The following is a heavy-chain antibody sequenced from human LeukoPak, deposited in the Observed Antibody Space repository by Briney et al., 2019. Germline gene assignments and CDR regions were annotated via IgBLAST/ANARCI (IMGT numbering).Heavy chain of an antibody. Sequence: PGGSLRLSCAASGFTFSSYSMNWVRQAPGKGLEWVSYISSSSSTIYYADSVKGRFTISRDNAKNSLYLQMNSLRAEDTAVYYCARDDKATAFDYWGQGTLVTVSS. CDR2: ISSSSSTI. J-gene: IGHJ4*02. CDR1: GFTFSSYS. D-gene: IGHD2-21*02. V-gene: IGHV3-48*01. CDR3: ARDDKATAFDY.